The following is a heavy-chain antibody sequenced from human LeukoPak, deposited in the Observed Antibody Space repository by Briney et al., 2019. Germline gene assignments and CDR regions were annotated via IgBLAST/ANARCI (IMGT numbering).Heavy chain of an antibody. Sequence: SETLSLTCTVSGGSISSGGYYWSWIRQHPGKGLEWIGYIYYSGSTYYNPSLKSRVTISVDTSKNQFSLKLSSVTAADTAVYYCARAAGIVVVPAATSSPFDPWGQGTLVTVSS. CDR3: ARAAGIVVVPAATSSPFDP. CDR1: GGSISSGGYY. D-gene: IGHD2-2*01. V-gene: IGHV4-31*03. J-gene: IGHJ5*02. CDR2: IYYSGST.